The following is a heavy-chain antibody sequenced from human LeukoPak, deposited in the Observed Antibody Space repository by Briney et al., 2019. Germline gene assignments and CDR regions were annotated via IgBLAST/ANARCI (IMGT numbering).Heavy chain of an antibody. Sequence: PGGSLRLSCAASGFIFSTYSMSWVRQAPGKGLEWVSSISSSSTYIHYADSVKGRFTISRDNAQNSLYLQMNSLRVEDTAVYYCARKGDYFDYWGQGTLVTVSS. CDR3: ARKGDYFDY. CDR2: ISSSSTYI. J-gene: IGHJ4*02. V-gene: IGHV3-21*01. CDR1: GFIFSTYS.